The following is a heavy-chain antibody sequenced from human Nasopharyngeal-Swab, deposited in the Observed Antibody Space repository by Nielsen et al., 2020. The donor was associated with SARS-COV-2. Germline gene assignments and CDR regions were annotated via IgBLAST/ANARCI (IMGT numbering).Heavy chain of an antibody. Sequence: GGSLRLSCSASGFIFAICPMSWVRQAPGKGLEWVASINNGKTFYADFVEGRSTISRDDSKSTLYLQMNSLTGEDTATYYCAKVNWNRKREGRDRWGPGTLVTVSS. D-gene: IGHD1-1*01. CDR3: AKVNWNRKREGRDR. J-gene: IGHJ5*02. CDR1: GFIFAICP. CDR2: INNGKT. V-gene: IGHV3-23*05.